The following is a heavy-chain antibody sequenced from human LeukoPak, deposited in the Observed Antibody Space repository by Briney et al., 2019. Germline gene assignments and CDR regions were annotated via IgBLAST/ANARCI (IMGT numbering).Heavy chain of an antibody. CDR1: GLIYSDYY. CDR2: ISSPGSTT. D-gene: IGHD5-18*01. J-gene: IGHJ2*01. Sequence: PGGSLRLSCAASGLIYSDYYMMWTRQAPGKGLEWFSYISSPGSTTYYADSLKGRFTISRDNAKNSLSLQMHSLRADDTAVYYCASGIQPRLSWFFDLWGRGTLVTVSS. V-gene: IGHV3-11*01. CDR3: ASGIQPRLSWFFDL.